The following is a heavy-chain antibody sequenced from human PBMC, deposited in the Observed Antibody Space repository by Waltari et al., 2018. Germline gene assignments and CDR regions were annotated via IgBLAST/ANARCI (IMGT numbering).Heavy chain of an antibody. V-gene: IGHV1-69*12. CDR1: GGTFSNYV. Sequence: QVHLVQSGAEVKKPGSSVKVSCKASGGTFSNYVFSWVRQAPGQGLEWMGGIMPLFGSPHYAQKFQGRVTIIADESTSTTYMELSRLRSEDTAVYYCATASRRSFGGNYYYSMDVWGKGTTDTISS. D-gene: IGHD3-3*01. CDR2: IMPLFGSP. CDR3: ATASRRSFGGNYYYSMDV. J-gene: IGHJ6*03.